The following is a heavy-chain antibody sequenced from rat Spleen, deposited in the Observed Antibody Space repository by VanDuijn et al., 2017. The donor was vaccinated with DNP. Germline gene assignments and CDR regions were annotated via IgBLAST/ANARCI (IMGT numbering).Heavy chain of an antibody. Sequence: QVQLKESGPGLVQPSRTLSLTCTVSGFSLTSYGVSWVRQPSGKGPEWMGRMWYDGDTAYNSALKSRLSISRDTSKNQVFLKMNSLQTEDTGTYYCTRDGRTTGITTYAMDAWGQGTSVTVSS. V-gene: IGHV2-63*01. CDR1: GFSLTSYG. CDR2: MWYDGDT. CDR3: TRDGRTTGITTYAMDA. J-gene: IGHJ4*01. D-gene: IGHD1-9*01.